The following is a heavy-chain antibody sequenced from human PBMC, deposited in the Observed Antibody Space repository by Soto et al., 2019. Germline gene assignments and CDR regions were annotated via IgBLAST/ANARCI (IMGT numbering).Heavy chain of an antibody. CDR3: AKESGGYDSSTRYGLDV. J-gene: IGHJ6*02. Sequence: SETLSLTCSVSGGSINTVVYYWTWIRQQPGKGLDWIGYIYYSGSRDYNPSLKSRVSMSVDASNKKFSLNLTSVTAADTAVYYCAKESGGYDSSTRYGLDVWGQGTTVNVSS. CDR2: IYYSGSR. D-gene: IGHD6-25*01. CDR1: GGSINTVVYY. V-gene: IGHV4-31*03.